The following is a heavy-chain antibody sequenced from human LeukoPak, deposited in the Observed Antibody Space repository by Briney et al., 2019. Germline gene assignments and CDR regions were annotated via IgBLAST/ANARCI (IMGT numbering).Heavy chain of an antibody. Sequence: SGTLSLTCAVSGGSISSGGYSWSWIRQPPGKGLEWIGYIYHSGSTYYNPSLKSRVTISVDRSKNQFSLKLSSVTAEDTAVYYCARGRESYLDFDYWGQGTLVTVSS. CDR1: GGSISSGGYS. D-gene: IGHD2/OR15-2a*01. CDR3: ARGRESYLDFDY. V-gene: IGHV4-30-2*01. J-gene: IGHJ4*02. CDR2: IYHSGST.